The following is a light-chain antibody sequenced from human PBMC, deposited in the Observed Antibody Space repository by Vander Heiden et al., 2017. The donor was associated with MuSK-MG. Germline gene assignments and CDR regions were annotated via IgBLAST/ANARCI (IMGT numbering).Light chain of an antibody. CDR1: SSDVGGYNY. J-gene: IGLJ3*02. CDR2: EVS. CDR3: SSYAGSNNVV. V-gene: IGLV2-8*01. Sequence: QSALTQPPSASGSPGQSVTISCTGTSSDVGGYNYVSWYQQHPGKAPKLMIYEVSKRPSGVPDRFSASKSGNTASPTVSGLQAEDEADDYCSSYAGSNNVVFGGGTKLTVL.